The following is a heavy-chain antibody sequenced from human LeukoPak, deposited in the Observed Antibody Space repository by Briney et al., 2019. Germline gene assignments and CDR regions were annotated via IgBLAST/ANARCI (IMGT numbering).Heavy chain of an antibody. CDR2: INHSGST. CDR1: GGSFSGYY. CDR3: ARNYCTNGVCRDY. Sequence: TSETLSRTCAVYGGSFSGYYWSWIRQPPGEGLEWIGEINHSGSTNYNPSLKSRVTISVDTSKNQFSLKLSSVTAADTAVYYCARNYCTNGVCRDYWGQGTLVTVSS. D-gene: IGHD2-8*01. J-gene: IGHJ4*02. V-gene: IGHV4-34*01.